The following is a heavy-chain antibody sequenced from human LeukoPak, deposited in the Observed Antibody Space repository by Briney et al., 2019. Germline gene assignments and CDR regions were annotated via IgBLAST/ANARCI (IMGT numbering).Heavy chain of an antibody. D-gene: IGHD1-7*01. CDR2: IIPIFGTA. CDR3: ARDVITGTTEGHFSY. J-gene: IGHJ4*02. Sequence: SVKVSCKASGGTFSSYAISWVRQAPGQGLEWMGGIIPIFGTANYAQKFQGRVTITTDESTSTAYMELSSLGSEDTAVYYCARDVITGTTEGHFSYWGQGTLVTVSS. CDR1: GGTFSSYA. V-gene: IGHV1-69*05.